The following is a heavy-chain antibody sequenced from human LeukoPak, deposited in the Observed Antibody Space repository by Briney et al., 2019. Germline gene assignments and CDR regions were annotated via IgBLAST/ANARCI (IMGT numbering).Heavy chain of an antibody. J-gene: IGHJ1*01. Sequence: GRSLRLSCVASGFTFGTXGMHWVRQAPGKRLDWVAAISYDGSDKYYADSVKGRFTISRDKSKNTLYLEMSSLRIEDTAVYYCAKDPFGSRMEYFQHWGQGTLVTVSS. CDR2: ISYDGSDK. D-gene: IGHD2-15*01. CDR1: GFTFGTXG. V-gene: IGHV3-30*18. CDR3: AKDPFGSRMEYFQH.